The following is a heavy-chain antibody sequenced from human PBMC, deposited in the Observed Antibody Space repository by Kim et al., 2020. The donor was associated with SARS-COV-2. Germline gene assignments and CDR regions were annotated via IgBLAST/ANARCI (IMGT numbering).Heavy chain of an antibody. J-gene: IGHJ6*03. CDR2: INTNTGNP. V-gene: IGHV7-4-1*02. CDR3: ARVSYARYYYYYMDV. CDR1: GYTFTSYA. Sequence: ASVKVSCKASGYTFTSYAMNWVRQAPGQGLEWMGWINTNTGNPTYAQGFTGRFVFSLDTSVSTAYLQISSLKAEDTAVYYCARVSYARYYYYYMDVWGKGTTVTVSS. D-gene: IGHD3-16*01.